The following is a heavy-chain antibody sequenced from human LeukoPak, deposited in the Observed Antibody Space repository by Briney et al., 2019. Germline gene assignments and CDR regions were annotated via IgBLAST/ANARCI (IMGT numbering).Heavy chain of an antibody. V-gene: IGHV3-15*01. J-gene: IGHJ4*02. CDR1: GFTFSSYA. CDR3: TTDRQLLRPEYYFDC. D-gene: IGHD4-17*01. Sequence: GGSLRLSCAASGFTFSSYAMSWVRQAPGKGLEWVGRIRRKADGGTTDYAAPVKGRFTISRDDSKNTLYLQMNSLSTGDTAVYYCTTDRQLLRPEYYFDCWGQGTLVTVSS. CDR2: IRRKADGGTT.